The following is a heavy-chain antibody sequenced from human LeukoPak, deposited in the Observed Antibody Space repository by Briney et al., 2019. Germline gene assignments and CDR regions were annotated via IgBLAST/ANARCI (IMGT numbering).Heavy chain of an antibody. CDR1: GFTFSSYE. CDR3: ARAPGWLPFDF. Sequence: GGSLRPSCAASGFTFSSYEMNWVRQAPGKGLEWISYISSSGSTIYYADSVKGRLTISRDNAKNSLYLQMNSLRAEDTAVYYCARAPGWLPFDFWGQGTLVTVSS. V-gene: IGHV3-48*03. J-gene: IGHJ4*02. D-gene: IGHD5-24*01. CDR2: ISSSGSTI.